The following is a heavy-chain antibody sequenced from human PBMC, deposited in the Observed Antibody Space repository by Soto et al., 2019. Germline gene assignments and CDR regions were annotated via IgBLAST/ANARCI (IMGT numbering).Heavy chain of an antibody. Sequence: QVQLVESGGGVVQPGRSLRLSCAASGFTFSSYGMYWVRQAPGKGLEWVAVIWYDGSNKYYADSVKGRFTISRDNSKNTLYLQMNSLRAEDTAVYYCARGSNWYYYDSSGYSSRYFDLWGRGTLVTVSS. V-gene: IGHV3-33*01. J-gene: IGHJ2*01. CDR2: IWYDGSNK. CDR3: ARGSNWYYYDSSGYSSRYFDL. CDR1: GFTFSSYG. D-gene: IGHD3-22*01.